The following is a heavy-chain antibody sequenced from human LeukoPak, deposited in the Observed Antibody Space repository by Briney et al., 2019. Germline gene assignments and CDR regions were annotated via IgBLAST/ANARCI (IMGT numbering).Heavy chain of an antibody. J-gene: IGHJ3*02. D-gene: IGHD3-3*01. Sequence: GGSLRLSCAASGFSFSSYAMSWARQAPGKGLEWVSAISGSGGSTYYADSVKGRFTISRDNSKNTLYLQMNSLRAEDTAVYYCARIRGYDFWSGYYQHDAFDIWGQGTMVTVSS. CDR3: ARIRGYDFWSGYYQHDAFDI. CDR1: GFSFSSYA. V-gene: IGHV3-23*01. CDR2: ISGSGGST.